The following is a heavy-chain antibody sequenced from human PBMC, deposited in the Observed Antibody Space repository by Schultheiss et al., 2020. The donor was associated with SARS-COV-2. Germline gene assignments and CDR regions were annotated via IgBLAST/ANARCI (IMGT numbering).Heavy chain of an antibody. Sequence: ASVKVSCKASGYTFTSYGISWVRQAPGQGLEWMGWISAYNGNTNYAQKFQGRVTITADKSTSTAYMELSSLRSEDTAVYYCARGQLVPGYFDYWGQGTLVTVSS. CDR2: ISAYNGNT. CDR3: ARGQLVPGYFDY. V-gene: IGHV1-18*01. CDR1: GYTFTSYG. J-gene: IGHJ4*02.